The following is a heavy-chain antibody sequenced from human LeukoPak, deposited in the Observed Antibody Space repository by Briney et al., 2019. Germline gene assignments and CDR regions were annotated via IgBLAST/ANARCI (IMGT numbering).Heavy chain of an antibody. Sequence: GGSLRLSCAASGFVFDDYGMSWVRQAPGKGLEWVSSISSSSSYIYYADSVKGRFTISRDNAKNSLYLQMNSLRAEDTAVYYCASATLGGSSSPRADYWGQGTLVTVSS. D-gene: IGHD2-15*01. J-gene: IGHJ4*02. CDR1: GFVFDDYG. V-gene: IGHV3-21*01. CDR3: ASATLGGSSSPRADY. CDR2: ISSSSSYI.